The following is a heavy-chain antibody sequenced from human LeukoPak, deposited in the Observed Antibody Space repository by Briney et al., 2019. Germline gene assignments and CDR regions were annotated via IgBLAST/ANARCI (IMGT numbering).Heavy chain of an antibody. J-gene: IGHJ4*02. CDR3: ARERVDYGDYES. D-gene: IGHD4-17*01. CDR2: ISSSSSYI. Sequence: GGSLRLSCAASGFTFSSYSMNWVRQAPGKGLEWVSSISSSSSYIYYADSVKGRFTISRDNAKNSLYLQMNSLRAEDTAVYYCARERVDYGDYESWGQGTLVTVSS. CDR1: GFTFSSYS. V-gene: IGHV3-21*01.